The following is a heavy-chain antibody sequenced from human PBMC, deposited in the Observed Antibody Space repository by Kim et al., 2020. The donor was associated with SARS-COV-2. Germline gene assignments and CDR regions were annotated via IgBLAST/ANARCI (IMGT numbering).Heavy chain of an antibody. J-gene: IGHJ6*02. CDR1: GFTFSSYW. Sequence: GGSLRLSCAASGFTFSSYWMSWVRQAPGKGLEWVANIKQDGSEKYYVDSVKGRFTISRDNAKNSLYLQMNSLRAEDTAVYYCARGLENGHYYYYSMDVWGQGTTVTVSS. CDR3: ARGLENGHYYYYSMDV. CDR2: IKQDGSEK. V-gene: IGHV3-7*03. D-gene: IGHD3-3*01.